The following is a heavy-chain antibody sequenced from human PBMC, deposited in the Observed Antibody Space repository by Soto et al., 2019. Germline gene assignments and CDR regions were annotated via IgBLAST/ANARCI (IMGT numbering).Heavy chain of an antibody. CDR3: ARAVRGVIINIYNWFDP. CDR2: IYPGDSDT. V-gene: IGHV5-51*01. Sequence: GESLKISCNGSGYIFTSYWIDWVRQMPGKGLEWMGIIYPGDSDTRYSPSFQGQVTISADKSISTAYLQWSSLKASDTAMYYCARAVRGVIINIYNWFDPWGQGTLVTVSS. D-gene: IGHD3-10*01. J-gene: IGHJ5*02. CDR1: GYIFTSYW.